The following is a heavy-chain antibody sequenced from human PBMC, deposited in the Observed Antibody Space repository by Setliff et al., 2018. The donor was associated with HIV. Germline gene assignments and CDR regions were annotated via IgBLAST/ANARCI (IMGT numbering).Heavy chain of an antibody. CDR3: ARSSSSSPFFFDY. J-gene: IGHJ4*02. CDR1: GGSINNDIYF. D-gene: IGHD6-6*01. V-gene: IGHV4-31*03. Sequence: PSETLSLTCSVSGGSINNDIYFWTWIRQHPGKGLEWIGYIYYSGSTYQNPSLKSRVTIPVDTSKNQFSLKLNSVTAADTAVYYCARSSSSSPFFFDYWGQGSLVTVSS. CDR2: IYYSGST.